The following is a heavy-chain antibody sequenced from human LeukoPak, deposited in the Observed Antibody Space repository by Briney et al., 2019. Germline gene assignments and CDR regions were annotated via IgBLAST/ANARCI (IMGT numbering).Heavy chain of an antibody. J-gene: IGHJ4*02. V-gene: IGHV4-39*07. CDR2: IYYSGST. CDR1: GGSISSSSYY. D-gene: IGHD3-22*01. Sequence: SETLSLTCTVSGGSISSSSYYWGWIRQPPGKGLEWIGSIYYSGSTYYNPSLKSRVTISVDTSKNQFSLKLSSVTAADTAVYYCARDTYYYDSSGQNLDYWGQGTLVTVSS. CDR3: ARDTYYYDSSGQNLDY.